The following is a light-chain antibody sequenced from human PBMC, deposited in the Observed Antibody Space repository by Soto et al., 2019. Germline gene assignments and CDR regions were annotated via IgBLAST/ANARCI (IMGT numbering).Light chain of an antibody. J-gene: IGLJ2*01. CDR1: SSNIGSNT. Sequence: QSVLTQPPSASGTPGQRVTIACSGSSSNIGSNTVNWYQQLPGTAHKLLIYSNNQRPSGVPDRFSGSKSGTSACLAISGLQSEDEADYYCAAWDDSLNGVVFGGGTQLTVL. CDR2: SNN. V-gene: IGLV1-44*01. CDR3: AAWDDSLNGVV.